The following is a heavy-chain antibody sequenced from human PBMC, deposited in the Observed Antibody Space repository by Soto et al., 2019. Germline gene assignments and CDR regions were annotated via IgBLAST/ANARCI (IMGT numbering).Heavy chain of an antibody. CDR3: ARGFHTVSYFDY. J-gene: IGHJ4*02. Sequence: ASVKVSCKASGDTFSSFAITWVRRAPGQGLEWMGGIIPFAGTTHYAQKFGGRVTVTADKSTNTAYMELSSLRSEDTAVYYCARGFHTVSYFDYWGQGTLVTVSS. V-gene: IGHV1-69*06. CDR1: GDTFSSFA. CDR2: IIPFAGTT. D-gene: IGHD4-17*01.